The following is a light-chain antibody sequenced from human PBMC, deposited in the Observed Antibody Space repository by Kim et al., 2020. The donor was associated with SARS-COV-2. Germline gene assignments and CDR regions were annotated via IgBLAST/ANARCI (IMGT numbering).Light chain of an antibody. CDR1: ESVSVW. V-gene: IGKV1-5*03. Sequence: DIQLTQSPSTLSAYVGDRVTITCRASESVSVWLAWYQQKPGKAPKLLISKASSLQSGVPSRFNGSGSGTEFTLTISSLQPDDFATYFCHQYKTFYTFGQGTKLEIK. CDR2: KAS. J-gene: IGKJ2*01. CDR3: HQYKTFYT.